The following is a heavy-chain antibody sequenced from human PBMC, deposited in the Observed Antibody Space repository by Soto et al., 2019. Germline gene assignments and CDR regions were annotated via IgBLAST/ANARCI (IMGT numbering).Heavy chain of an antibody. Sequence: SCVASGFTFSDYYMSWIRQTPGKGLEWASYISSNGRNIYYADSVKGRFTISRDNSKNSLYLQMNSLRVEDTALYYCARLPPPSCSGGSCSPYWGQGTLVTVSS. J-gene: IGHJ4*02. V-gene: IGHV3-11*01. CDR1: GFTFSDYY. CDR2: ISSNGRNI. CDR3: ARLPPPSCSGGSCSPY. D-gene: IGHD2-15*01.